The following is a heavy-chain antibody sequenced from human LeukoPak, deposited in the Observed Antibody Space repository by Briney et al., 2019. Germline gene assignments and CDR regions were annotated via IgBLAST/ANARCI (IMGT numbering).Heavy chain of an antibody. D-gene: IGHD3-3*01. CDR2: ISYDGSNK. V-gene: IGHV3-30-3*01. CDR1: GFTFSSYA. J-gene: IGHJ5*02. Sequence: GRSLRLSCAASGFTFSSYAMHWVRQAPGKGLEWVAVISYDGSNKYYADSVKGRFTISRDNSKNTLYLQMNSLRAEDTAVYYCARGRFLELATLSDPWGQGTLVTVSS. CDR3: ARGRFLELATLSDP.